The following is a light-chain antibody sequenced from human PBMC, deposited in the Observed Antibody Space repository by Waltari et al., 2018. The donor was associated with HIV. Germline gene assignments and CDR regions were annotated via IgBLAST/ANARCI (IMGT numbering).Light chain of an antibody. CDR1: SRAVGGYNY. V-gene: IGLV2-11*01. J-gene: IGLJ2*01. Sequence: QSPLTQPRSVSGSPGQPVPISCTGCSRAVGGYNYAFLYQQHPRKAPKLMIYDVSNRPSGVPDSFSGSKSGDTASLTISGLQAEDEADYYCCSYAGSYTWVFGGGTKLTVL. CDR2: DVS. CDR3: CSYAGSYTWV.